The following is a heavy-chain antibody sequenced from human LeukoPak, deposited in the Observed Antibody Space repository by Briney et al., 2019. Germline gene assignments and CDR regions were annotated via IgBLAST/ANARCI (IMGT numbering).Heavy chain of an antibody. Sequence: PSVTLSLTCTVSGGSISSYYWSWIRQPPGKGLEWIGYIYYSGSTNYNPSLKSRVTISVDTSKNQFSLKLSSVTAADTAVYYCARVAYSGYDYYFDYWGQGTLVTVSS. V-gene: IGHV4-59*01. J-gene: IGHJ4*02. CDR1: GGSISSYY. CDR3: ARVAYSGYDYYFDY. D-gene: IGHD5-12*01. CDR2: IYYSGST.